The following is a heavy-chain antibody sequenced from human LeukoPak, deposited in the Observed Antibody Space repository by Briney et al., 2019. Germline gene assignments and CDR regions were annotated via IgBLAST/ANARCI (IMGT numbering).Heavy chain of an antibody. CDR2: IKHDGGEI. CDR1: GLSFRNYW. Sequence: GGSLRLSCAASGLSFRNYWMGWVRQAPGKGLEWVANIKHDGGEIYYVDSMEGQFTLSRDTAKESLYLQMNSLRVEDTAVYYCARDRGHSGYDLYDYWGQGTLVTVSS. CDR3: ARDRGHSGYDLYDY. J-gene: IGHJ4*02. V-gene: IGHV3-7*01. D-gene: IGHD5-12*01.